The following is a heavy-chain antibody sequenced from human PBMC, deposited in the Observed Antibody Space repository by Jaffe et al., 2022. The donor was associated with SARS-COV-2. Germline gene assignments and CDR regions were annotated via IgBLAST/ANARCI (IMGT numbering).Heavy chain of an antibody. Sequence: EVQLVESGGGLVQPGGSLRLSCAASGFTFSSYEMNWVRQAPGKGLEWVSYISSSGSTIYYADSVKGRFTISRDNAKNSLYLQMNSLRAEDTAVYYCARDRLVGGWPGPGVASGYYYGMDVWGQGTTVTVSS. CDR3: ARDRLVGGWPGPGVASGYYYGMDV. V-gene: IGHV3-48*03. CDR2: ISSSGSTI. CDR1: GFTFSSYE. D-gene: IGHD6-19*01. J-gene: IGHJ6*02.